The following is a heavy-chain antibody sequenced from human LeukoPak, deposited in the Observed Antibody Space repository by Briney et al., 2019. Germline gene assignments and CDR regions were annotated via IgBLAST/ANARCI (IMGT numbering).Heavy chain of an antibody. CDR3: AKGERAPLRPTH. V-gene: IGHV3-23*01. Sequence: PGGSLRLSCAASGFTFSTYAMSWVRQAPGKGLEWVSGISGTTFYADSVKGRFTISRDNSKSTLYLQMNSLRAEDTAVYYCAKGERAPLRPTHWGQGTLVTVSS. CDR2: ISGTT. D-gene: IGHD5-24*01. CDR1: GFTFSTYA. J-gene: IGHJ4*02.